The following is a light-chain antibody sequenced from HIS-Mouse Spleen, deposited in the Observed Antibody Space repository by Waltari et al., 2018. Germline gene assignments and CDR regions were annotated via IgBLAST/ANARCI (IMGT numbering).Light chain of an antibody. CDR2: KDR. V-gene: IGLV3-27*01. Sequence: SYELTQPSSVSVSPGQTARITCSGDVLAKKKYARWFQQKPGQAPVLVIYKDRERPSGIPERFSGSSSGTTVTLTISGAQVEDEADYYCYSAADNSGVFGGGTKLTVL. J-gene: IGLJ2*01. CDR3: YSAADNSGV. CDR1: VLAKKKY.